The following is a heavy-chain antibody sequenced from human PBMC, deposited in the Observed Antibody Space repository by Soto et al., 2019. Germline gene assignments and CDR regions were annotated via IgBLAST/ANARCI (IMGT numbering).Heavy chain of an antibody. CDR2: IYYSGST. CDR1: GGSISSGDYY. Sequence: QVQLQESGPGLVKPSQTLSLTCTVSGGSISSGDYYWSWIRQPPGKGLEWIGYIYYSGSTYYNPSLKRRVTISVDTSKNQFSLKLSSVTAADTAVYYCARAFDTSDYGFDPWGQGTLVTVSS. CDR3: ARAFDTSDYGFDP. V-gene: IGHV4-30-4*01. J-gene: IGHJ5*02. D-gene: IGHD4-17*01.